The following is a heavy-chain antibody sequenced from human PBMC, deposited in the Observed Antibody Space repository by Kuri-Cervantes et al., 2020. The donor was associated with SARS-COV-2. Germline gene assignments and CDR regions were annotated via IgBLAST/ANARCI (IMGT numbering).Heavy chain of an antibody. J-gene: IGHJ4*02. V-gene: IGHV3-30*02. CDR1: GFTFSSYG. CDR2: IRYDGSNK. Sequence: GESLKISCAASGFTFSSYGMHWVRQAPGKGLEWVAFIRYDGSNKYYADSVKGRFTISRGNSKNTLYLQMNSLRAEDTAVYYCADLTEDFWSGYLGAHWGQGTLVTVSS. D-gene: IGHD3-3*01. CDR3: ADLTEDFWSGYLGAH.